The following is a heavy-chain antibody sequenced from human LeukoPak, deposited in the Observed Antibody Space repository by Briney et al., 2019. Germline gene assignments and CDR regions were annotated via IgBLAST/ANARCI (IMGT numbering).Heavy chain of an antibody. CDR3: ARDPNWGSGY. Sequence: PGGSLRLSSAASGFTFSSYAMSWVRQAPGKGLEWVSIIGPSGGDIHYADSVKGRFIISRDNSKNTLSLQMNSLRADDTAIYYCARDPNWGSGYWGQGTLVTVSS. J-gene: IGHJ4*02. CDR1: GFTFSSYA. CDR2: IGPSGGDI. D-gene: IGHD7-27*01. V-gene: IGHV3-23*01.